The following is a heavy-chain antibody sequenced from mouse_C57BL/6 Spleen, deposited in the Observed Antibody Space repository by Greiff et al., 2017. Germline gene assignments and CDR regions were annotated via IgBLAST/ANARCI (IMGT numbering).Heavy chain of an antibody. D-gene: IGHD2-1*01. CDR1: GYTFTSYW. CDR2: INTSNGGT. CDR3: ARDYGNLYYFAY. J-gene: IGHJ2*01. Sequence: QVQLQQPGTELVKPGGSVKLSCKASGYTFTSYWMHWVKQRPGKGLEWIGKINTSNGGTNYNEKFKSKATLTVDKPSSTAYMQLSSLTSEDSAVYYCARDYGNLYYFAYWGQGTTLTVSS. V-gene: IGHV1-53*01.